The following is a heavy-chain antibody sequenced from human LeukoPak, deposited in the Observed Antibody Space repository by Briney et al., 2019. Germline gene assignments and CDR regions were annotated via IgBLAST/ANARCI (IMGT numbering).Heavy chain of an antibody. J-gene: IGHJ6*02. V-gene: IGHV4-34*01. D-gene: IGHD2-21*01. CDR1: GVPFSNYC. CDR3: ARAEKVERATLTFNWVRPGRRYYSGLDV. CDR2: TDHDGDA. Sequence: SETLSLTCAIHGVPFSNYCWSWIRQSPGRELEWIVDTDHDGDATHNPSLRSRIGTAIDTSKNQFSLRLNSVTAADTAVYYCARAEKVERATLTFNWVRPGRRYYSGLDVWGQGSAVIVSS.